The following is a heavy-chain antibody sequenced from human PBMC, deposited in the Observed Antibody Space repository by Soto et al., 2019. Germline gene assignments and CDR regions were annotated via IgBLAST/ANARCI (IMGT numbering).Heavy chain of an antibody. CDR3: ATNLRTRRGAYYYYGMDV. D-gene: IGHD1-26*01. V-gene: IGHV1-69*02. Sequence: SVKVSCKASGGTFSSYTISWVRQAPGQGLEWMGRIIPILGIANYAQKFQGRVTITADKSTSTAYMELSSLRSEDTAVYYCATNLRTRRGAYYYYGMDVWGQGTTVTVSS. J-gene: IGHJ6*02. CDR2: IIPILGIA. CDR1: GGTFSSYT.